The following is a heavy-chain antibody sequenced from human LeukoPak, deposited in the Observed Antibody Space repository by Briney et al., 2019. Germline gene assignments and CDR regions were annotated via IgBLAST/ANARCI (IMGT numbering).Heavy chain of an antibody. CDR1: GGSISSYY. V-gene: IGHV4-59*01. D-gene: IGHD2-15*01. Sequence: SETLSLTCTVSGGSISSYYCSWIRLPPGKGLEWVAFIYYSGGSNYNPSLKSRVTISVDTYKNQFSLKLSSVTAADTAVYYCARTTEGYCRGGSCYYFYYYMDVWGKGTTVTVSS. CDR3: ARTTEGYCRGGSCYYFYYYMDV. CDR2: IYYSGGS. J-gene: IGHJ6*03.